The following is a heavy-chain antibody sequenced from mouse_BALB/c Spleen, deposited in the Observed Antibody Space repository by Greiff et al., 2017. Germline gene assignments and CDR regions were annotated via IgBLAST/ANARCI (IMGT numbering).Heavy chain of an antibody. CDR2: IRNKANGYTT. Sequence: DVKLVESGGGLVQPGGSLRLSCATSGFTFTDYYMSWVRQPPGKALEWLGFIRNKANGYTTEYSASVKGRFTISRDNSQSILYLQMNTLRAEDSATYYCARGYRDGAWFAYWGQGTLVTVSA. V-gene: IGHV7-3*02. D-gene: IGHD2-14*01. CDR3: ARGYRDGAWFAY. J-gene: IGHJ3*01. CDR1: GFTFTDYY.